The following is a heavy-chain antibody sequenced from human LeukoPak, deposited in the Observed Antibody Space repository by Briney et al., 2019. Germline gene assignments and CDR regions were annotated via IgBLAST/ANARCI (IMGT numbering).Heavy chain of an antibody. Sequence: PGGSLRPSCAASGFTFSSYAMSWVRQAPGKGLEWVSAIIGSGDTTYYADSVKGRFTISRDNSKNTLNLQMNSLRVEDTAVYYCVKHGYSSGWPQVPSDYWGQETLVTVSS. V-gene: IGHV3-23*01. CDR2: IIGSGDTT. J-gene: IGHJ4*02. CDR3: VKHGYSSGWPQVPSDY. CDR1: GFTFSSYA. D-gene: IGHD6-19*01.